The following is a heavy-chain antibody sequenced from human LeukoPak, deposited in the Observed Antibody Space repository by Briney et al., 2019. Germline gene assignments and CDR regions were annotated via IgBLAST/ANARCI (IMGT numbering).Heavy chain of an antibody. CDR1: GFTFSSYA. D-gene: IGHD2-2*03. V-gene: IGHV3-23*01. J-gene: IGHJ4*02. Sequence: GGSLRLSCAASGFTFSSYAMSWVRQAPGKGLEWVSAISGSGGSTYYADSVKGRFTISRDNSKNTLYLQMNSLRAEDTAVYYCAKADGYCSSTSCYGYFDCWGQGTLVTVSS. CDR3: AKADGYCSSTSCYGYFDC. CDR2: ISGSGGST.